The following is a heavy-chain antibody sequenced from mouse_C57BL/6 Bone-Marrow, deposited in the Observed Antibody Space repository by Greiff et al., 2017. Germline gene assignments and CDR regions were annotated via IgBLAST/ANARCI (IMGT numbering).Heavy chain of an antibody. V-gene: IGHV5-4*03. J-gene: IGHJ4*01. CDR1: GFTFSSYA. D-gene: IGHD4-1*01. CDR2: ISDGGSYT. CDR3: ARGWDYYAMDY. Sequence: EVKLMASGGGLVKPGGSLKLSCAASGFTFSSYAMSWVRQTPEKRLEWVATISDGGSYTYYPDNVKGRFTISRDNAKNNLYLQMSHLKSEDTAMYYCARGWDYYAMDYWGQGTSVTVSS.